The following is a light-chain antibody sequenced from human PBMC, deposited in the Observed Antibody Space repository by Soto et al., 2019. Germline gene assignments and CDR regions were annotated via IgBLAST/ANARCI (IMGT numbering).Light chain of an antibody. CDR3: QQYNNWPLT. J-gene: IGKJ4*01. CDR2: GAS. CDR1: QSVAGN. V-gene: IGKV3-15*01. Sequence: EIVMTQSPATLSVSPGERATLSCRASQSVAGNLAWYQQKPGQAPRLLMYGASTRATGIPARFSGSGSGTEFTPTISCPQAEDFGVYYCQQYNNWPLTFGGGTKVEIK.